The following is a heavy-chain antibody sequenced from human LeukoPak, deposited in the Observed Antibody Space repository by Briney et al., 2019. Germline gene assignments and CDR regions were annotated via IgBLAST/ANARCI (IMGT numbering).Heavy chain of an antibody. V-gene: IGHV1-2*02. D-gene: IGHD6-6*01. CDR3: ARDSYSSSSSYDY. Sequence: ASVKVSCKASGYTFTGYYMHWVRQAPGQGLEWMGWINPNSGGTNYAQKFQGRVTMTRDTSISTAHMELSRLRSDDTVVYYCARDSYSSSSSYDYWGQGTLVTVSS. CDR2: INPNSGGT. J-gene: IGHJ4*02. CDR1: GYTFTGYY.